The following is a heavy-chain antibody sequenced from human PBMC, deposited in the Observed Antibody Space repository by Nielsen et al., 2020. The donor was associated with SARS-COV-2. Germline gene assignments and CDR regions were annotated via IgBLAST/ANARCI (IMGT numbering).Heavy chain of an antibody. CDR1: TFSLRDYY. D-gene: IGHD3-3*02. Sequence: GESLKISCAASTFSLRDYYMTWIRQALGKGLEWVAHISPSGGSIYYAGSVKGRFSISRDNAKNSLYLQMNNLRADDTAVYYCVRKLDIFGVVIKTPAFDIWGQGTMVSVSS. CDR3: VRKLDIFGVVIKTPAFDI. V-gene: IGHV3-11*01. J-gene: IGHJ3*02. CDR2: ISPSGGSI.